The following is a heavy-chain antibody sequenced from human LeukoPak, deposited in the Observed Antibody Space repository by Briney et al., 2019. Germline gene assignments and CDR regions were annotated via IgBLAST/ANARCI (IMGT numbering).Heavy chain of an antibody. D-gene: IGHD6-13*01. V-gene: IGHV4-34*01. CDR3: ARRMAAAGTPGHSGMDV. CDR1: GRSFSGYY. J-gene: IGHJ6*02. Sequence: PSETLSLTCAVYGRSFSGYYSSWTRHPPGKGLEWIREINHSGSTNYNTSLKSRVTISVDTSKNQFSLKLSSVTAADTAVYYCARRMAAAGTPGHSGMDVWGQGTTVTVSS. CDR2: INHSGST.